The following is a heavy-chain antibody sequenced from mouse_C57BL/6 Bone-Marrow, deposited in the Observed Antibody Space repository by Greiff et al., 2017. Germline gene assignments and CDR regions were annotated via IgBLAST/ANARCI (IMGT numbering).Heavy chain of an antibody. CDR2: ISSGSSTI. J-gene: IGHJ3*01. CDR1: GFTFSDYG. D-gene: IGHD2-5*01. Sequence: EVMLVESGGGLVKPGGSLKLSCAASGFTFSDYGMHWVRQAPEKGLEWVAYISSGSSTIYYADTVKGRFTISRDNAKNTLFLQMTSLRSEDTAMYYCARSSYYSNAWFAYWGQGTLVTVSA. V-gene: IGHV5-17*01. CDR3: ARSSYYSNAWFAY.